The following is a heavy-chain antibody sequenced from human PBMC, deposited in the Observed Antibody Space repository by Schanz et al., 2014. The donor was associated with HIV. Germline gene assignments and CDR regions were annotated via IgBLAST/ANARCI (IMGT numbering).Heavy chain of an antibody. V-gene: IGHV4-4*07. CDR2: IHATGSI. J-gene: IGHJ6*02. Sequence: QVQLQESGPGLVKPSETLSLTCSVSGGSIGNYYWSWVRQPAGKGLEWIGRIHATGSISYSPSLKSRVTVSVDTSQNQISLNLSSVTAADTAVYYCARAFCSGGSCFAGYGLDVWGQGTTVTVSS. CDR3: ARAFCSGGSCFAGYGLDV. D-gene: IGHD2-15*01. CDR1: GGSIGNYY.